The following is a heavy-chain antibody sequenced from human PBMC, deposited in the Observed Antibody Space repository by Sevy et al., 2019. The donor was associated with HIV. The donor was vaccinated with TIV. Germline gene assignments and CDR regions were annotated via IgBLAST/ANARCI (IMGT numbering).Heavy chain of an antibody. Sequence: SETLSLTCSVSGGSISSYFWTWVRQSPGKGLEWIGNIYFTGNTDYSPSFKSRVTLSLDTSKSQFSLTLKYVTAADTAIYFCARDSTTRPRVLDYWGQGTLVTVSS. CDR1: GGSISSYF. J-gene: IGHJ4*02. CDR3: ARDSTTRPRVLDY. D-gene: IGHD1-1*01. CDR2: IYFTGNT. V-gene: IGHV4-59*01.